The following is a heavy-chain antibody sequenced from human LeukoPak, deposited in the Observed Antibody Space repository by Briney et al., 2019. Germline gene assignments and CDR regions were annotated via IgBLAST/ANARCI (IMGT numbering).Heavy chain of an antibody. D-gene: IGHD3-22*01. CDR2: IRGSGGGT. Sequence: GGSLRLYCSASGFTFTNSAMNWVRQAPGQGLEWVSAIRGSGGGTYYADSVKGRFTISRDNSKNTLYLQMNSLRAEDTAVYYCAKARYYDDSSGPTDYWGQGTLVTVSS. J-gene: IGHJ4*02. CDR3: AKARYYDDSSGPTDY. V-gene: IGHV3-23*01. CDR1: GFTFTNSA.